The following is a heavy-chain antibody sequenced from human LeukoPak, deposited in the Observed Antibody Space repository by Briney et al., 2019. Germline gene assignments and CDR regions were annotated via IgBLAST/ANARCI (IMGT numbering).Heavy chain of an antibody. J-gene: IGHJ3*01. CDR2: IASGGTM. V-gene: IGHV3-23*01. Sequence: GGSLRLSCVASGFTLSSYGMSWVRQAPGKGLEWVSTIASGGTMFYADSVKGRFTVSRDNSKNTLILQVNSLRAEDTAVYFCAKVRAPRSAFDVWGQGTMGTVSS. CDR3: AKVRAPRSAFDV. CDR1: GFTLSSYG.